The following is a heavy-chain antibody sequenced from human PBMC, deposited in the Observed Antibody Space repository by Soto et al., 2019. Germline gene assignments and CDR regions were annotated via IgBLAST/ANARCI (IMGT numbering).Heavy chain of an antibody. CDR3: VREMCTNYGPQNFFVF. CDR2: ISPNSGAT. V-gene: IGHV1-18*01. J-gene: IGHJ4*02. CDR1: GYSFTSFG. D-gene: IGHD4-17*01. Sequence: QVQLVQSEGEVKQPGASVKLSCKASGYSFTSFGISWVRQAPGQGLEWMGWISPNSGATRYAQNLQGRVTMTTETSTTTAYLELRSRTADETALYYFVREMCTNYGPQNFFVFWGLGALVTVSS.